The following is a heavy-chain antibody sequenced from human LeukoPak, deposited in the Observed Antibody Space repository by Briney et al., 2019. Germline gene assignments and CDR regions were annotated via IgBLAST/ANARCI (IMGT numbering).Heavy chain of an antibody. J-gene: IGHJ4*02. D-gene: IGHD3-22*01. V-gene: IGHV3-15*07. CDR3: STTYYYDSSEGY. CDR1: GFTFSNAW. CDR2: IKSKTDGGTT. Sequence: GGSLRLSCAASGFTFSNAWMNWVRQAPGKGLEWVGRIKSKTDGGTTDYAAPVEGRFTISRDDSKNTLYLQMNSLKTEDTAVYCCSTTYYYDSSEGYWGQGTLVTVSS.